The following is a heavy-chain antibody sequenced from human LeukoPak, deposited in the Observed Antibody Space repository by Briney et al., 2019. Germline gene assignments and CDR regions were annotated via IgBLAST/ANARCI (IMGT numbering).Heavy chain of an antibody. CDR3: ARVAPEWELRTGAFDY. J-gene: IGHJ4*02. CDR1: GGSISSSSYY. CDR2: IYYSGST. V-gene: IGHV4-39*07. D-gene: IGHD1-26*01. Sequence: PSETLSLTCTVSGGSISSSSYYWGWIRQPPGKGLEWIGSIYYSGSTYYNPSLKGRVTISVDTSKNQFSLKLSSVTAADTAVYYCARVAPEWELRTGAFDYWGQGTLVTVSS.